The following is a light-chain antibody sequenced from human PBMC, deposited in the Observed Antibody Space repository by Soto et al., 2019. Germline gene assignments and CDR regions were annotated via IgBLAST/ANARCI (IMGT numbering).Light chain of an antibody. CDR1: SSDVGGYDY. V-gene: IGLV2-8*01. J-gene: IGLJ2*01. Sequence: QSVLTQPPSASGSPGQSVTFSCTGTSSDVGGYDYVSWYQHHPGKVPKLIIYEVTKRSSGVPDRFSGSKSGNTASLTVSGLQAEDEADYYCSSYGGSDNYVIFGGGTKVTVL. CDR3: SSYGGSDNYVI. CDR2: EVT.